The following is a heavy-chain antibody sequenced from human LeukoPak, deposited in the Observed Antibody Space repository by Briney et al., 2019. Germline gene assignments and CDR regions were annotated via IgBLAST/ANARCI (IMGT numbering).Heavy chain of an antibody. CDR3: ARLLGDFDY. Sequence: GASVKVSCKASGYTFTDYYMHWVRQAPGQGLEWMGRINPKSGGTSFAQKFQGRVTMTRDTSISTAYMELSRLRSDDTAVYYCARLLGDFDYWGQGTLVTVSS. J-gene: IGHJ4*02. D-gene: IGHD3-16*01. V-gene: IGHV1-2*06. CDR1: GYTFTDYY. CDR2: INPKSGGT.